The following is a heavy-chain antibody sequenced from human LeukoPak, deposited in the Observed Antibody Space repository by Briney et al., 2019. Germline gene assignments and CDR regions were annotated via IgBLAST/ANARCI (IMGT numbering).Heavy chain of an antibody. CDR2: INSDGSST. V-gene: IGHV3-74*01. CDR3: ARVVGSGTAYLY. D-gene: IGHD1-1*01. Sequence: GGSLRLSCTASEFTFSSYWMHWVRQAPGKGLVWVSRINSDGSSTNYADSVKGRFTVSRDNAKNTLFLQMNSLRAEDTAVYYCARVVGSGTAYLYWGQGTLVTVSS. J-gene: IGHJ4*02. CDR1: EFTFSSYW.